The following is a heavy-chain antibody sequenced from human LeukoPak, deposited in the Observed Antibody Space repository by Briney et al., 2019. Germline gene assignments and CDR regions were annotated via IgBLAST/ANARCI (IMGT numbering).Heavy chain of an antibody. Sequence: SETLSLTCAVSGGSISSGGYSWSWIRQPPGKGLEWIGYIYHSGSTYYNPSLKSRVTISVDRSKNQISLKLSSVTAADTAVYYCAGLVATDPGRVDYWGQGTLVTVSS. V-gene: IGHV4-30-2*01. CDR2: IYHSGST. CDR1: GGSISSGGYS. CDR3: AGLVATDPGRVDY. J-gene: IGHJ4*02. D-gene: IGHD5-12*01.